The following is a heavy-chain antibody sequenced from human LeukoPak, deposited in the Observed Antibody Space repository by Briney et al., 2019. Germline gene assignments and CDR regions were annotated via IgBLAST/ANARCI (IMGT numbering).Heavy chain of an antibody. CDR1: GFTFSLYW. Sequence: GGSLTLSCAASGFTFSLYWMTWVRQHPGRGLEWVANIKQDGSEKFYLDSVKGRFTISRDNSKNSLYLQMNSLRTEDTALYYCAKGLQGELRLDYWGQGTLVTVSS. V-gene: IGHV3-7*03. J-gene: IGHJ4*02. D-gene: IGHD1-7*01. CDR3: AKGLQGELRLDY. CDR2: IKQDGSEK.